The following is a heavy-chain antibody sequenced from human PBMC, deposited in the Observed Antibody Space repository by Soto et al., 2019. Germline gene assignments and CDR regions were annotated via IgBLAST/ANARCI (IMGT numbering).Heavy chain of an antibody. CDR2: IIPILGIA. Sequence: VKVSCKASGGTFSSYTISWVRQAPGQGLEWMGRIIPILGIANYAQKFQGRVTITADKSTSTAYMELSSLRSEDTAVYYCARDTADCSGGSCYSLYYYYGMDVWGQGTTVTVSS. D-gene: IGHD2-15*01. V-gene: IGHV1-69*04. J-gene: IGHJ6*02. CDR1: GGTFSSYT. CDR3: ARDTADCSGGSCYSLYYYYGMDV.